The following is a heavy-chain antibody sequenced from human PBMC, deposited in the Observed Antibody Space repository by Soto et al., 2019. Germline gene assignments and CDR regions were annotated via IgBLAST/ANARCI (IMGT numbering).Heavy chain of an antibody. J-gene: IGHJ4*02. CDR2: INQSGFT. Sequence: QVQLQQWGAGLLKPAETLSLTCAVYGGSFSGYYWTWIRQPPGKGPEWIGEINQSGFTNYNPSLESRVTMSVDTSRNQFSLRLSSVTAADTAVYYCARFPFDRSSWTNPRYFDYWGQGTLVTVSS. V-gene: IGHV4-34*01. CDR1: GGSFSGYY. D-gene: IGHD6-13*01. CDR3: ARFPFDRSSWTNPRYFDY.